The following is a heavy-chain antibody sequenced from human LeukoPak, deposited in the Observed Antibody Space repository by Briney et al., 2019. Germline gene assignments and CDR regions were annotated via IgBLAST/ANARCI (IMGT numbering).Heavy chain of an antibody. V-gene: IGHV1-69*01. D-gene: IGHD3-22*01. CDR3: ARGSSSGSPVDY. J-gene: IGHJ4*02. CDR1: GGTFSSYA. Sequence: SVKVSCKASGGTFSSYAISWVRQAPGQGREWMGGIIPIFGTANYAQKFQGRVTITADESTSTAYMELSSLRSEDTAVYYCARGSSSGSPVDYWGQGTLVTVSS. CDR2: IIPIFGTA.